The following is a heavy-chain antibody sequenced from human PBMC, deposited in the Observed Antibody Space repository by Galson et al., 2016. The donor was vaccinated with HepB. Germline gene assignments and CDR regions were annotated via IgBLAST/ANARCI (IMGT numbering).Heavy chain of an antibody. J-gene: IGHJ4*02. V-gene: IGHV3-7*01. CDR2: IRGDGIVS. D-gene: IGHD3-10*01. Sequence: SLRLSCAASGFTFNAHWMNWVRQAPGKGQEWVANIRGDGIVSYYAESVGGRFTISRDNAKNSLYLQMNGLRVDETAVYYCSREMTGSYFDWGQGTLVTVSS. CDR3: SREMTGSYFD. CDR1: GFTFNAHW.